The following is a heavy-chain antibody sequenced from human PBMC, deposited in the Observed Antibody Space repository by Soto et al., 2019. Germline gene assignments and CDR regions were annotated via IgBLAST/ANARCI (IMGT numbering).Heavy chain of an antibody. CDR1: GFTFRSYA. Sequence: GGSLRLSCAASGFTFRSYAMHWVRQAPGKGLECVAVISYDGSNKFYRDYVKGRFTISRDNSKNTLYLQINSLRFEDTAVYYCARGDREDIAVVIGVRPGEYGVDVWGQGTTVTVSS. D-gene: IGHD2-15*01. V-gene: IGHV3-30-3*01. CDR3: ARGDREDIAVVIGVRPGEYGVDV. CDR2: ISYDGSNK. J-gene: IGHJ6*02.